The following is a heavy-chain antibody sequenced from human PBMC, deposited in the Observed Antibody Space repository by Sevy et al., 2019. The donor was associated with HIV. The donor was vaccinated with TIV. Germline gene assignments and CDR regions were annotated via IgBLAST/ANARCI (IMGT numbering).Heavy chain of an antibody. D-gene: IGHD4-17*01. CDR2: IDGDADAI. J-gene: IGHJ6*02. CDR3: ARDHVKDGELGDYYYQAMDV. Sequence: GGSPRLSCSASGFTFSDYYMSWIRQAPGKGLQWNSYIDGDADAIYYADSLKGRFTISRDNAKNSVYLRMNSLRADDTAVYYCARDHVKDGELGDYYYQAMDVWGRGTTVTVSS. CDR1: GFTFSDYY. V-gene: IGHV3-11*01.